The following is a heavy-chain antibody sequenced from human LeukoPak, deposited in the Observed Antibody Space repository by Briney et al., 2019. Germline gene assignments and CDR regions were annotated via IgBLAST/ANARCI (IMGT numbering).Heavy chain of an antibody. CDR1: GYTLTELS. CDR3: ATDGGRYGSGTYFDY. Sequence: ASVNVSCKVSGYTLTELSMHWVRQAPGKGLEWMGGFYPEDGETIYAQKFQGRVTMTEDTSTDTAYMELSSLRSEDTAVYYCATDGGRYGSGTYFDYWGQGTLVTVSS. CDR2: FYPEDGET. V-gene: IGHV1-24*01. D-gene: IGHD3-10*01. J-gene: IGHJ4*02.